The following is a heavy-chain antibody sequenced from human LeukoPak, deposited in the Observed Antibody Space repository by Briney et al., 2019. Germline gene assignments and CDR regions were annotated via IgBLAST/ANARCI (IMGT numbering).Heavy chain of an antibody. Sequence: ASVQVSFKASGYSFSIYGITWARQAPGQGLEYLGWISASDGTTNYAQKVQDRVTMTTDTSTSTAYLELRSLRSEDTAVYYCARCGAAVTTHFSHWGQGTLVTVSS. V-gene: IGHV1-18*01. D-gene: IGHD4-17*01. J-gene: IGHJ4*02. CDR1: GYSFSIYG. CDR3: ARCGAAVTTHFSH. CDR2: ISASDGTT.